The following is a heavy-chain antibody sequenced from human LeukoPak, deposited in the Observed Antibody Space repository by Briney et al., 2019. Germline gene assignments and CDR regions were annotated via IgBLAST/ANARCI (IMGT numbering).Heavy chain of an antibody. CDR1: GYTFTSYG. CDR3: ARDRIAVAGTGVDY. J-gene: IGHJ4*02. Sequence: ASVKVSCKASGYTFTSYGISWVRQAPGQGLEGMGWISAYNGNTNYAQKLQGRVTMTTDTSTSTAYMELRSLRSDDTAVYYCARDRIAVAGTGVDYWGQGTLVTVSS. CDR2: ISAYNGNT. D-gene: IGHD6-19*01. V-gene: IGHV1-18*01.